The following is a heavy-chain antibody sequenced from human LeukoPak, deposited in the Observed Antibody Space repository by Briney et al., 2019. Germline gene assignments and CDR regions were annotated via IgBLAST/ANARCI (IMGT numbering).Heavy chain of an antibody. V-gene: IGHV4-38-2*02. CDR2: MFHTGGT. D-gene: IGHD3-3*01. Sequence: PSETLSLTCTVSGYSISNGYYWGWIRQSPGKGLEWIGSMFHTGGTYYNPSFKSRVTMSIDTSKNQFSLKLSSVTAADTAVYFCARAPMDYSLWRGHKSFYFDKWGPGTLVTVSS. J-gene: IGHJ4*02. CDR3: ARAPMDYSLWRGHKSFYFDK. CDR1: GYSISNGYY.